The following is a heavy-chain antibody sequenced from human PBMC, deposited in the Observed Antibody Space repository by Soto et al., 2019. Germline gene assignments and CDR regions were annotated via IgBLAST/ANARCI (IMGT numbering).Heavy chain of an antibody. CDR1: GYTFTSYY. CDR3: ARGKGGIFGVVIIPTYYYGRDV. V-gene: IGHV1-46*01. CDR2: INPSGGST. J-gene: IGHJ6*02. Sequence: ASVKVSCKASGYTFTSYYMHWVRQAPGQGLEWMGIINPSGGSTSYAQKFQGRVTMTRDTSTSTVYMELSSLRSEDTAVYYCARGKGGIFGVVIIPTYYYGRDVWGQGTTVTVSS. D-gene: IGHD3-3*01.